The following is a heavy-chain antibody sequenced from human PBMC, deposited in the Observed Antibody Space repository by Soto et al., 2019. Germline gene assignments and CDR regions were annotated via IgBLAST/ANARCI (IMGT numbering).Heavy chain of an antibody. V-gene: IGHV3-23*01. CDR1: GFSFSTYA. Sequence: EVQLLESGGGVVQPGGALRLSCATSGFSFSTYAMTWVRQAPGKRLEWVSGISGSGGGTYYTDSVKGRFTISRDNSRSTLYLQMNSLRVEDAAVYFCAKARSIAAYHTLDFDYWGQGTPVSVSS. CDR3: AKARSIAAYHTLDFDY. CDR2: ISGSGGGT. J-gene: IGHJ4*02. D-gene: IGHD6-6*01.